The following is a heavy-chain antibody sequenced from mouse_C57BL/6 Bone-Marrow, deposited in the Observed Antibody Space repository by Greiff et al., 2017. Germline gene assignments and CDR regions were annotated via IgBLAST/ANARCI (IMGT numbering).Heavy chain of an antibody. V-gene: IGHV14-2*01. J-gene: IGHJ4*01. CDR2: IDPEDGET. CDR3: ARIRYYVMDY. Sequence: EVKLMESGAELVKPGASVKLSCTASGFNIKDYYMHWVKQRTEQGLEWIGRIDPEDGETKYAPKFQGKATMTADTSSNTAYLQLSSLTSEDTAVYYCARIRYYVMDYWGQGTSVTVSS. CDR1: GFNIKDYY.